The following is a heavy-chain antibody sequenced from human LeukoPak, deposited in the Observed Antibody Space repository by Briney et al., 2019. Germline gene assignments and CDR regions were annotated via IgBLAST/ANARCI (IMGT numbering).Heavy chain of an antibody. CDR2: ISWNSGSI. Sequence: GGSLRLSCAASGFTFDDYAMHWVRQAPGKGLEWVSGISWNSGSIGYADSVKGRFTISRDNAKNSLYLQMNSLRAEDTALYYCAKDSGYDSWGFYNWFDPWGQGTLVTVSS. V-gene: IGHV3-9*01. J-gene: IGHJ5*02. CDR1: GFTFDDYA. CDR3: AKDSGYDSWGFYNWFDP. D-gene: IGHD5-12*01.